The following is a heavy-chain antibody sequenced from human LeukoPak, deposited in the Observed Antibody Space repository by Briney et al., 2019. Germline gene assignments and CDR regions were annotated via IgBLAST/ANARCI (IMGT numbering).Heavy chain of an antibody. CDR3: ARIETYSSGWYDAFFDY. CDR1: DYSISSGYY. V-gene: IGHV4-38-2*02. Sequence: SETLSLTCSVSDYSISSGYYWGWIRQPPGKGLEWIGSIYHSGSTYYNPSLKSRVTISVDTSKNHFSLKLTSVAAADTAVYYCARIETYSSGWYDAFFDYWGQGTLVTVSS. J-gene: IGHJ4*02. CDR2: IYHSGST. D-gene: IGHD6-19*01.